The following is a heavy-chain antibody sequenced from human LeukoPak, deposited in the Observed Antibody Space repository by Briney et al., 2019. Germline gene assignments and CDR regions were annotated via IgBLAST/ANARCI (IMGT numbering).Heavy chain of an antibody. CDR1: GGSISSGSYY. D-gene: IGHD6-19*01. CDR2: ISTTGST. V-gene: IGHV4-61*02. Sequence: SETLSLTCTVSGGSISSGSYYWSWIRQPAGKGLEWIGRISTTGSTNYSPSLKSRVTMSVDTSKDQFSLKLASVTAADTAVYYCARGSSGWSPYDYWGQGTLVTVSS. J-gene: IGHJ4*02. CDR3: ARGSSGWSPYDY.